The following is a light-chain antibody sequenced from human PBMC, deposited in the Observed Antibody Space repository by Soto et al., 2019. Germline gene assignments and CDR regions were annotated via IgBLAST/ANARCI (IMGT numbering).Light chain of an antibody. CDR3: QQSYSTPWT. J-gene: IGKJ1*01. CDR1: QSISSY. V-gene: IGKV1-39*01. Sequence: DIRMTQSPSSLSASVGVRVTITCLAIQSISSYLNVYQQKLGKAPKLLIYPASSLQSRVPSRFSGSGSGTDLTLPISSLQPEDFATYYRQQSYSTPWTFGQGTQVEIK. CDR2: PAS.